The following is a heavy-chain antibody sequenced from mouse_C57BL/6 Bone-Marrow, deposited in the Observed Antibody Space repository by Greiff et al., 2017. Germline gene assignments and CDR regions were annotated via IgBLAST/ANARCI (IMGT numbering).Heavy chain of an antibody. CDR1: GYTFTSYW. CDR2: IHPNSGST. V-gene: IGHV1-64*01. Sequence: VKLKQPGAELVKPGASVKLSCKASGYTFTSYWMHWVKQRPGQGLEWIGMIHPNSGSTNYNEKFKSKATLTVDKSSSTAYMQLSSLTSEDSAVYYCARNAYYSNWDYWGQGTTLTVSS. J-gene: IGHJ2*01. CDR3: ARNAYYSNWDY. D-gene: IGHD2-5*01.